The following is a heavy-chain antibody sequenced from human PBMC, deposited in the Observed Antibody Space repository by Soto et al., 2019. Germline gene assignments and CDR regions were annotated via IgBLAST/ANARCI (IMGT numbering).Heavy chain of an antibody. Sequence: SETLSLTCTVSGGSISSYYWSWIRQPPGKGLEWIGYIYYSGSTNYNPSLKSRVTISVDTSKNQFSLKLSSVTAADTAVYYCARVVDILTGYYKVYWFDPWGQGTLVTVSS. CDR2: IYYSGST. D-gene: IGHD3-9*01. CDR3: ARVVDILTGYYKVYWFDP. V-gene: IGHV4-59*01. J-gene: IGHJ5*02. CDR1: GGSISSYY.